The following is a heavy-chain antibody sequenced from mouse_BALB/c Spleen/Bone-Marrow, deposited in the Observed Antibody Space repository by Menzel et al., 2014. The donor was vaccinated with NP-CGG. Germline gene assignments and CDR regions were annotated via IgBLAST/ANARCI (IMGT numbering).Heavy chain of an antibody. CDR1: GFTFSSYA. V-gene: IGHV5-6-5*01. CDR2: ISSGGST. Sequence: EVMLVESGGGLVKPGGSLKLSCAASGFTFSSYAMSWVRQTPEERLEWVASISSGGSTYYPDSVKGRFTISRDNARNILYLQMSSLRSEDTAMYYCARARFYYGKLVDYWGQGTSVTVSS. J-gene: IGHJ4*01. CDR3: ARARFYYGKLVDY. D-gene: IGHD1-1*01.